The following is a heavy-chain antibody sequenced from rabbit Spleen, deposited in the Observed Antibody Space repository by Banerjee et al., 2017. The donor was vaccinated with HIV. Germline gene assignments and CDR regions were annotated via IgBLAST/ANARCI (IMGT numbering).Heavy chain of an antibody. J-gene: IGHJ4*01. CDR2: IYSGDGTT. CDR1: GIDFSSYYY. D-gene: IGHD8-1*01. CDR3: ARDPVIAGSAYYDL. V-gene: IGHV1S40*01. Sequence: QSLEESGGGLVKPGGTLTLTCTASGIDFSSYYYMCWVRQAPGKGPEWIACIYSGDGTTWYASWPKGRFTISKTSSTTVTLQMTSLTATDTATYFCARDPVIAGSAYYDLWGPGTLVTVS.